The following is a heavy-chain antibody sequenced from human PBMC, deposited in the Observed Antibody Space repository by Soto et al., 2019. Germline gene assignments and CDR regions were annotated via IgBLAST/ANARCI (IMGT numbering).Heavy chain of an antibody. D-gene: IGHD6-13*01. CDR3: VKDKWYNNTWYLDY. Sequence: PGEPVSHSRSSAGFPFDAYGMRLVRQTPGKGLEWVASISWNSGSIGYADSVKGRFTISRDNAKNSLSLQMNSLRPGDTALYYCVKDKWYNNTWYLDYWGRGTLVTVSS. J-gene: IGHJ4*02. CDR1: GFPFDAYG. CDR2: ISWNSGSI. V-gene: IGHV3-9*01.